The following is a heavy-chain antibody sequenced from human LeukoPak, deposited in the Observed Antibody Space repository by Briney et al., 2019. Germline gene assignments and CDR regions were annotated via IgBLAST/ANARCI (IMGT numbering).Heavy chain of an antibody. V-gene: IGHV1-69*04. J-gene: IGHJ6*03. Sequence: SVKVSCKASGGTFSSYAISWVRQAPGQGLEWMGRIIPILGIANYAQKFQGRVTITADKSTSTAYMELSSLRSEDTAVYYCARGHRSSTSCSSRYYYYMDVWGKGTTVTVSS. CDR3: ARGHRSSTSCSSRYYYYMDV. CDR2: IIPILGIA. CDR1: GGTFSSYA. D-gene: IGHD2-2*01.